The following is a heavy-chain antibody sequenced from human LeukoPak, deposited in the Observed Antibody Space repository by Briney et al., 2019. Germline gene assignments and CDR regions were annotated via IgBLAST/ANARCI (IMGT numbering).Heavy chain of an antibody. CDR2: IKTNSGDT. V-gene: IGHV1-2*02. D-gene: IGHD1-7*01. CDR1: GYTFTGYD. CDR3: ARVSNWNYDFFDY. J-gene: IGHJ4*02. Sequence: GAVKVSCKASGYTFTGYDMYWVRQAPGQGLEWMGWIKTNSGDTNYAQKFQGRVTMTRDTSINTAYMELSRLRSDDTALYYCARVSNWNYDFFDYWGQGTLVTVST.